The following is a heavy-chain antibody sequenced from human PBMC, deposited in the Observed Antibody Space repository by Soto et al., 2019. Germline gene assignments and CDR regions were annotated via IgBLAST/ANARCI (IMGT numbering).Heavy chain of an antibody. CDR3: ARGGRDGYNYKGAFDV. J-gene: IGHJ3*01. Sequence: QLVESGGGSVQPGGSLRLSCAVSGLTVTSNYMTWVRQSPGKGLEWVSSIYSDESTHYAESVKGRLSISRDNFKNIVFLQMNNLRVEDTAIYFCARGGRDGYNYKGAFDVWGQGTMVTVSS. V-gene: IGHV3-53*01. D-gene: IGHD5-12*01. CDR1: GLTVTSNY. CDR2: IYSDEST.